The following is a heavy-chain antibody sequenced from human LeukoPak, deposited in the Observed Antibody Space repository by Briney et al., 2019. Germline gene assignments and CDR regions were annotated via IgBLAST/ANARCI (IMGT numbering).Heavy chain of an antibody. J-gene: IGHJ4*02. CDR1: GFTFSSYS. Sequence: GGSLRLSCAASGFTFSSYSMNWVRQAPGKGLEWVSSISSSSSYIYYADSVKGRFTISRDNAKNSLYLQMNSLRAEDTAVYYCAKDRYCSGGSCSGGFDYWGQGTLVTVSS. CDR3: AKDRYCSGGSCSGGFDY. CDR2: ISSSSSYI. D-gene: IGHD2-15*01. V-gene: IGHV3-21*01.